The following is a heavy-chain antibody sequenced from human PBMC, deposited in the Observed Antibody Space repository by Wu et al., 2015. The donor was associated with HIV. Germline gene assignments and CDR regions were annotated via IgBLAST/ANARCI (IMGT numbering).Heavy chain of an antibody. D-gene: IGHD1-26*01. CDR3: VRDVGPSYYFDY. V-gene: IGHV1-69*12. CDR2: IVPIFATP. Sequence: QVQLVQSGAEMKKPGSSVKVSCKAFGRTFSSYAINWVRQAPGQGLEWIGGIVPIFATPNYAQKFEGRVTITADESTSTVYMELSSLKSEDTAVYYCVRDVGPSYYFDYWGQGTLVTVSS. J-gene: IGHJ4*02. CDR1: GRTFSSYA.